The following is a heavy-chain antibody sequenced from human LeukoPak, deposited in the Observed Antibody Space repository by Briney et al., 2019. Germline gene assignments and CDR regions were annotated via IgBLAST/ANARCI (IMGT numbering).Heavy chain of an antibody. CDR1: GFTFSSYG. D-gene: IGHD6-13*01. CDR2: ISYDGSNK. Sequence: GGSLRLSCAASGFTFSSYGMHWVCQAPGKGLEWVAVISYDGSNKYYADSVKGRFTISRDNSKNTLYLQMNSLRAEDTAVYYCASWNRAAAAASVFDYWGQGTLVTVSS. CDR3: ASWNRAAAAASVFDY. V-gene: IGHV3-30*03. J-gene: IGHJ4*02.